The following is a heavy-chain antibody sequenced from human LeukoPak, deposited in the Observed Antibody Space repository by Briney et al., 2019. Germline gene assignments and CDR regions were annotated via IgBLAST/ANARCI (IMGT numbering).Heavy chain of an antibody. CDR3: TRCLGVDIVAGDV. CDR2: IRSKAYGGTT. Sequence: GGSLRLSCTASGFSFGDYAMSWVRQAPGKGLEWVGFIRSKAYGGTTEYAASVKGRFTISRDDSKSIAYLQMNSLKTEDTAVYYCTRCLGVDIVAGDVWGQGTTVTVSS. V-gene: IGHV3-49*04. D-gene: IGHD5-12*01. J-gene: IGHJ6*02. CDR1: GFSFGDYA.